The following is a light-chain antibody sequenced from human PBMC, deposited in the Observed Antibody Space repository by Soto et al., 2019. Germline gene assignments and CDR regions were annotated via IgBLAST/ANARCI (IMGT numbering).Light chain of an antibody. CDR1: QGISNY. Sequence: DIPMTQSPSSLSASVGARVTITCRASQGISNYFAWYQQKPGKVPKLLIYAASTLQSGVPSRFSGSGSGTDFTLTISSLQPEDVANYYCQKYNSAPWTFGQGTKVESK. CDR2: AAS. J-gene: IGKJ1*01. V-gene: IGKV1-27*01. CDR3: QKYNSAPWT.